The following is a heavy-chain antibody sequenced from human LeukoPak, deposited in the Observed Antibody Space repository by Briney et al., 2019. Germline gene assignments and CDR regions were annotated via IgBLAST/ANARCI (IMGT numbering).Heavy chain of an antibody. CDR2: IYYSGST. J-gene: IGHJ3*02. D-gene: IGHD2-15*01. CDR3: ARVVVVAAHDAFDI. Sequence: SETLSLTCTVSGGSISSSSYYWGWIRQPPGKGLEWVGSIYYSGSTYYSPSLKSRVTISVDTSKNQFSLKLSSVTAADTAVYYCARVVVVAAHDAFDIWGQGTMVTVSS. CDR1: GGSISSSSYY. V-gene: IGHV4-39*07.